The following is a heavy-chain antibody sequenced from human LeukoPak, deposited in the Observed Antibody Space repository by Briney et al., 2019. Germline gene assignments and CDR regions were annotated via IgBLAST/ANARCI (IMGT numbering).Heavy chain of an antibody. CDR2: IKQDGSEK. J-gene: IGHJ4*02. CDR1: GFTFSSYW. V-gene: IGHV3-7*01. D-gene: IGHD3-10*01. CDR3: ARVNYYGSGSSPLPYSFDY. Sequence: GGSLRLSCAASGFTFSSYWMSWVRQAPGKGLEWVANIKQDGSEKYYVDSVKGRFTISRDNAKNSLYLQMNSLRAEDTAVYYCARVNYYGSGSSPLPYSFDYWGQGTLVTVSS.